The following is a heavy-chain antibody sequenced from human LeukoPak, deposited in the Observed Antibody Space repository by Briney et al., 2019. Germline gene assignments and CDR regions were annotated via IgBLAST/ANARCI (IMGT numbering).Heavy chain of an antibody. V-gene: IGHV5-51*01. J-gene: IGHJ4*02. CDR3: ARAVTTTRFDY. CDR1: GYSFTSYW. CDR2: IYPGDSDT. Sequence: GESLKISCKGSGYSFTSYWIGWVRQMPGKGLEWMGIIYPGDSDTRYSPSFQGQVTISADKSISTAYLQWRSLRASDTAMYYCARAVTTTRFDYWGQGTLVTVSS. D-gene: IGHD4-17*01.